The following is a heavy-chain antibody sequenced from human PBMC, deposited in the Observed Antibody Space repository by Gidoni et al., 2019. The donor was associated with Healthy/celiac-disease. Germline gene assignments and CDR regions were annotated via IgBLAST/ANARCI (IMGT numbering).Heavy chain of an antibody. V-gene: IGHV3-21*01. J-gene: IGHJ4*02. Sequence: EVQLVESGGGLVKPGGSLRLSCAASGFTFSSYSMNWVRQAPGKGLEWVSSISSSSSYIYYADSVKGRFTISRDNAKNSLYLQMNSLRAEDTAVYYCARDLLVAVAEYFDYWGQGTLVTVSS. CDR2: ISSSSSYI. CDR1: GFTFSSYS. CDR3: ARDLLVAVAEYFDY. D-gene: IGHD6-19*01.